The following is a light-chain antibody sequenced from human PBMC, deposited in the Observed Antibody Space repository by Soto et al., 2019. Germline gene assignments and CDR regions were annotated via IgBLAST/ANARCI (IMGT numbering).Light chain of an antibody. CDR1: SSDVGGYNY. Sequence: QSALTQPASVSGSPGQSITISCTGTSSDVGGYNYVSWYQQHPGRAPKLMIYDVSDRPSGVSNRFSGSKSGNTASLTISGLQAGDEADYYCSSYTSSGTLYVFGTGTKLTVL. V-gene: IGLV2-14*01. CDR3: SSYTSSGTLYV. J-gene: IGLJ1*01. CDR2: DVS.